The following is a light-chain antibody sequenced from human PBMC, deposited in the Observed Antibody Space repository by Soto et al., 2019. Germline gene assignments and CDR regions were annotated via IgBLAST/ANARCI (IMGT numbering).Light chain of an antibody. CDR3: QSYDSSLSGLYV. V-gene: IGLV1-40*01. CDR1: SSNIGAGYD. Sequence: QSVLTQPPSVSGAPGQRVTISCTGSSSNIGAGYDVHWYRQLPGTAPKLLIFADTKRPSGVPDRFSGSKSGTSASLAITGLQAEDEADYSCQSYDSSLSGLYVFGPGTKVTVL. J-gene: IGLJ1*01. CDR2: ADT.